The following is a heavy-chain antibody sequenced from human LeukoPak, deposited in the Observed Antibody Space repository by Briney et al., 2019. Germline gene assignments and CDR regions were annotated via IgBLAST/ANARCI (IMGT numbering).Heavy chain of an antibody. J-gene: IGHJ3*01. V-gene: IGHV1-69*04. Sequence: ASVKVSCKASGDNFSSYVITWVRQAPGQGLEWMGRIIPTLDVANFAQKFKGRVTITADGSTNTAHLELSSLKSEDTAIYYCTREGVYTPDPSSYHRHAFDVWGKGTVVIVSS. D-gene: IGHD3-16*01. CDR1: GDNFSSYV. CDR3: TREGVYTPDPSSYHRHAFDV. CDR2: IIPTLDVA.